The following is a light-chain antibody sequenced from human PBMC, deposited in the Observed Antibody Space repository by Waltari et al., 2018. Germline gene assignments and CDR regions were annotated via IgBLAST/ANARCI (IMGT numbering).Light chain of an antibody. Sequence: EILMTQVPATLSVSLGERATLSCRASQSVSNNVAWYQQKPGQAPRLLMYGASIRATRIPVTFSGSGSGTEFTLHISSLQSEAFAVYYCQQYNNLHPYTFGRRTKLEIK. CDR3: QQYNNLHPYT. CDR2: GAS. J-gene: IGKJ2*01. V-gene: IGKV3-15*01. CDR1: QSVSNN.